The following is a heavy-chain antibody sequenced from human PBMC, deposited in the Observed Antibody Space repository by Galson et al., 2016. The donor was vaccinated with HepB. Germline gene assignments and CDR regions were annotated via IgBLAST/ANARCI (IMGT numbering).Heavy chain of an antibody. J-gene: IGHJ2*01. CDR1: GFRFSNYA. D-gene: IGHD2-2*01. Sequence: SLRLSCAVSGFRFSNYAIHWVRQAPGKGLEWVAFISYDSSNKFFGDSVKGRFTISRATSKNSVFLQMNTLRPEDTAVYYCAKEGTSRKTYWYLDLWGRGTLVTVSS. CDR3: AKEGTSRKTYWYLDL. CDR2: ISYDSSNK. V-gene: IGHV3-30*04.